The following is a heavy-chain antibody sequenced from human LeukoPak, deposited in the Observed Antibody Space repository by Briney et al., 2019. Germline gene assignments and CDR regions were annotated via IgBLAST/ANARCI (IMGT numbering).Heavy chain of an antibody. CDR3: ARDDSGYDVPYGFDI. V-gene: IGHV4-34*01. D-gene: IGHD5-12*01. Sequence: KPSETLSLTCAVYGGSFSGHYWSWIRQPPGKGLAWIGEINDGGHTNYNPSLKSRVTISVDTSKNQFSLRLSSVTAADTAVYYCARDDSGYDVPYGFDIWGQGTMVTVSS. CDR1: GGSFSGHY. J-gene: IGHJ3*02. CDR2: INDGGHT.